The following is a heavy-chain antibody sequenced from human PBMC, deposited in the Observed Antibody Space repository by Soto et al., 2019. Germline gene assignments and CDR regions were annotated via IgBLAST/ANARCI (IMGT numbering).Heavy chain of an antibody. Sequence: ASVKVSCKASGGTFSSYAISWVRQAPGQGLEWMGGIIPIFGTANYAQKFQGRVTITADESTSTAYMELSSLRSEDTAVYYCATSSIAAPPPAYYFDDWGQGTLVTVSS. J-gene: IGHJ4*02. V-gene: IGHV1-69*13. CDR2: IIPIFGTA. CDR3: ATSSIAAPPPAYYFDD. D-gene: IGHD6-6*01. CDR1: GGTFSSYA.